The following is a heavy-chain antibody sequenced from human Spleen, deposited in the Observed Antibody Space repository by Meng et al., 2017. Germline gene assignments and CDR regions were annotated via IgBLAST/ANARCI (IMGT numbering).Heavy chain of an antibody. CDR1: GFTFNNYA. J-gene: IGHJ4*02. Sequence: GGSLRLSCAASGFTFNNYAMTWVRQSPGKGLEWVSAIGGGGGTDYADSVKGRFTISRDNSENTLFLQMNSLRPEDTAIYFCVRRAAGNFDYWGRGTLVTVSS. CDR2: IGGGGGT. V-gene: IGHV3-23*01. D-gene: IGHD6-13*01. CDR3: VRRAAGNFDY.